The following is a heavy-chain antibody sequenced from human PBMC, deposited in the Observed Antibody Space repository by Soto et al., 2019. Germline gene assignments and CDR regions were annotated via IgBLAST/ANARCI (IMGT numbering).Heavy chain of an antibody. CDR1: GFSLSNARMG. CDR2: IFSNDEK. CDR3: ARTNYDFWSGYSPDRLSDP. D-gene: IGHD3-3*01. V-gene: IGHV2-26*01. J-gene: IGHJ5*02. Sequence: SGPTLVNPTETLTLTCTVSGFSLSNARMGVSWIRQPPGKALEWLAHIFSNDEKSYSTSLKSRLTISKDTSQSQVVLTMTNMDPVDTATYYCARTNYDFWSGYSPDRLSDPWGQGTLVTVSS.